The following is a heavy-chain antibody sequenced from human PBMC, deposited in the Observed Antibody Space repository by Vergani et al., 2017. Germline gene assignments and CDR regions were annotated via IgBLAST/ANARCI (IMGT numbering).Heavy chain of an antibody. CDR1: GFTFSACP. CDR3: ARLSYDSTPYLQGGYDC. V-gene: IGHV3-23*01. D-gene: IGHD3-22*01. CDR2: ISARYPST. J-gene: IGHJ4*02. Sequence: EVQLLQSGGGVIQPGGSVRLSCAASGFTFSACPMTWVRQAPGKGLGWVSAISARYPSTYYADSVKGRITISRDNSKNMLYLQMNSRRAADTAVDYCARLSYDSTPYLQGGYDCWGQGTLVSVSS.